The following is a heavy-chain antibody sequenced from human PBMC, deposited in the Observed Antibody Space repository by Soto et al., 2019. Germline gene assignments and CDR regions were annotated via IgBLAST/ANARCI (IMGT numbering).Heavy chain of an antibody. CDR1: GGSISSSSYY. D-gene: IGHD1-26*01. CDR3: AREGGIVGDTAADY. J-gene: IGHJ4*02. CDR2: IYYSGST. Sequence: SETLSLTCTVSGGSISSSSYYWGWIRQPPGKGLEWIGYIYYSGSTYYNPSLKSRVTISVDTSKNQFSLKLSSVTAADTAVYYCAREGGIVGDTAADYWGQGTQVTVSS. V-gene: IGHV4-31*03.